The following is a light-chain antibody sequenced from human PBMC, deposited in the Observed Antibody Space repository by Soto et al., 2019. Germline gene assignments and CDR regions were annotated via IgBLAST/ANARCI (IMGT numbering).Light chain of an antibody. Sequence: QSALTQPASVSGSPGQSITISCTGISSDVGGHNYVSWYQHHADKAPKLMIYEVSNRPSGVSNRFSGSKSGNTASLTIYGLQAEDEADYYCSSFSSSSTLYVFGTGTKVTVL. CDR3: SSFSSSSTLYV. CDR1: SSDVGGHNY. V-gene: IGLV2-14*01. CDR2: EVS. J-gene: IGLJ1*01.